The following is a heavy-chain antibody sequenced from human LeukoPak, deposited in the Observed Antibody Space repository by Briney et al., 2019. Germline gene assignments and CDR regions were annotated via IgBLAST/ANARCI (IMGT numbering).Heavy chain of an antibody. CDR3: ARGGGWFDP. Sequence: PSETLSLTCAVYGGSFSGYYWSWIRQPPGKGLEWIGEINHSGSTNYNPSLKSRVTISIDRSNNQFSLNLTSVTAADTAVYYCARGGGWFDPWGQGTLVTVSS. V-gene: IGHV4-34*01. D-gene: IGHD2-15*01. CDR1: GGSFSGYY. CDR2: INHSGST. J-gene: IGHJ5*02.